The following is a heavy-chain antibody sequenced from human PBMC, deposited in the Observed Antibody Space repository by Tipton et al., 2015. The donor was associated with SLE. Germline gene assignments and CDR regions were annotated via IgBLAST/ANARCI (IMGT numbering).Heavy chain of an antibody. CDR3: ARDKDGAMAYFDY. CDR1: GFTFQEYA. Sequence: SLRLSCAVSGFTFQEYAMHWVRQAPGKGLEGVSGISWNSGSVGYADSVQGRFIISRDNAKNSLYLQMNSLRAEDTAVYYCARDKDGAMAYFDYWGQGTLVTVSS. CDR2: ISWNSGSV. J-gene: IGHJ4*02. V-gene: IGHV3-9*01. D-gene: IGHD5-18*01.